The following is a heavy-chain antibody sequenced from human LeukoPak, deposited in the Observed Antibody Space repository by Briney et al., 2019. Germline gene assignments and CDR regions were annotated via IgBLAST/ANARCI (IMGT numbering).Heavy chain of an antibody. CDR2: IYHGDSDT. CDR1: GYGFTSHW. D-gene: IGHD6-13*01. CDR3: ARHSARIAAAGTVAEPLDY. Sequence: GESLKISCKGSGYGFTSHWIGWVRQLPAKGLEWMGIIYHGDSDTRYSPSFQGQITISADKSISTAYLQWSSLKASDTAMYYCARHSARIAAAGTVAEPLDYWGQGTLVTVSS. V-gene: IGHV5-51*01. J-gene: IGHJ4*02.